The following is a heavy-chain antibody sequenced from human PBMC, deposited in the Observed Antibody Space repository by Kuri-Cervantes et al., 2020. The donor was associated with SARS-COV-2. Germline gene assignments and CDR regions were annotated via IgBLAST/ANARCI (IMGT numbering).Heavy chain of an antibody. Sequence: GESLKISCAASGFTFSNYAMSWVRQAPGKGLEWVSVISYHGHDTYYADSVKGRFTISRDSSKDTLYLQMNSLRAEDTAIYYCAKGFMEIPPTRYYGPWGQGTLVTVSS. CDR1: GFTFSNYA. J-gene: IGHJ5*02. CDR2: ISYHGHDT. CDR3: AKGFMEIPPTRYYGP. V-gene: IGHV3-23*01. D-gene: IGHD3-3*01.